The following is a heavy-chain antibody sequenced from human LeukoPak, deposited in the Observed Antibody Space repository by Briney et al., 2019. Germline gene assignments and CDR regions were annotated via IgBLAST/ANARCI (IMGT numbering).Heavy chain of an antibody. Sequence: QSGGSLRLSCAASGFYFSNYWMSWVRQAPGKGLEWLANINLDGTKKYYVDSVNGRFTMSRDNARNSLYLQMNSLRAEDTAVYYCARDTADFQGLDIWGQGIKVTVSS. V-gene: IGHV3-7*01. D-gene: IGHD3-3*01. J-gene: IGHJ3*02. CDR3: ARDTADFQGLDI. CDR2: INLDGTKK. CDR1: GFYFSNYW.